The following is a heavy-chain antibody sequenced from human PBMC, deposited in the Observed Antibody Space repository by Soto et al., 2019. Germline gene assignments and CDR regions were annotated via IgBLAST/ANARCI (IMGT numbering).Heavy chain of an antibody. J-gene: IGHJ4*02. Sequence: QVQLQESGPGLVKPSETLSLTCTVSGVSISSYYWNWIRQPPGKRLEWMGHIYDSGTTNYSPSLKRRITMSVDTSNNQLSLQLSSVTAADTAVYYCARGASAPLDEYYFGYWGQGTLVTGSS. CDR3: ARGASAPLDEYYFGY. CDR2: IYDSGTT. CDR1: GVSISSYY. D-gene: IGHD6-25*01. V-gene: IGHV4-59*01.